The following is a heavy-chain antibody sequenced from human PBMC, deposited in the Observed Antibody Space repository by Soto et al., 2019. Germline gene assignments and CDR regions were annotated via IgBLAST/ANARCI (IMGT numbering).Heavy chain of an antibody. CDR3: ARDDNWSDSFPYDAFDI. CDR2: INVGNGDT. V-gene: IGHV1-3*01. Sequence: QVQLVQSGAEVKKPGASVKVSCKASGYTFTSYPMHWVRQAPGQRLEWMGWINVGNGDTKYSQKFQGRVTITTDTSASTAYMELSSLRSEDTAVYYCARDDNWSDSFPYDAFDIWGQGTMVTVSS. D-gene: IGHD1-1*01. CDR1: GYTFTSYP. J-gene: IGHJ3*02.